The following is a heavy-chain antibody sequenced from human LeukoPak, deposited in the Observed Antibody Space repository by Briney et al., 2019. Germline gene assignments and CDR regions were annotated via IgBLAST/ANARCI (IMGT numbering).Heavy chain of an antibody. J-gene: IGHJ5*02. CDR2: IVPIFGTA. V-gene: IGHV1-69*05. D-gene: IGHD6-6*01. CDR1: GGTFSSYA. Sequence: SVKVSCKASGGTFSSYAISWVRQAPGQGLEWGGGIVPIFGTANYAQKFQGRVTITTDESTSTAYMELSSLRSEDTAVYYCARGLVPDSSSSGYNWFDPWGQGTLVTVSS. CDR3: ARGLVPDSSSSGYNWFDP.